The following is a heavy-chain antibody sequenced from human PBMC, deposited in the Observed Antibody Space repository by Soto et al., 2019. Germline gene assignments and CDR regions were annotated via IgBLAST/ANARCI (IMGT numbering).Heavy chain of an antibody. CDR1: GGSVSSGSYY. V-gene: IGHV4-61*01. Sequence: SETLSLTCTVSGGSVSSGSYYWSWIRQPPGTGLEGIGYIYYSGSTNYNPSLKSRVTISVDTSKNQFSLKLSSVTAADTAVYYCARAYYDSSGYTSWGQGTLVTVSS. CDR3: ARAYYDSSGYTS. D-gene: IGHD3-22*01. CDR2: IYYSGST. J-gene: IGHJ4*02.